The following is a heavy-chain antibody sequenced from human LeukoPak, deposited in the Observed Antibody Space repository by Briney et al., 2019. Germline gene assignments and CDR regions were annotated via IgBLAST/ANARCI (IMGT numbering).Heavy chain of an antibody. J-gene: IGHJ3*02. Sequence: GGSLRLSCAASGFTFSNYGMNWVRQAPGKGLEWVAYIRYDESRTYYADSVKGRFTISRDNSNNNLYLQMNSLRAEDTAVYYCARDLARMPIVVVVAAKGGAFDIWGQGTMVTVSS. CDR1: GFTFSNYG. CDR3: ARDLARMPIVVVVAAKGGAFDI. D-gene: IGHD2-15*01. CDR2: IRYDESRT. V-gene: IGHV3-30*02.